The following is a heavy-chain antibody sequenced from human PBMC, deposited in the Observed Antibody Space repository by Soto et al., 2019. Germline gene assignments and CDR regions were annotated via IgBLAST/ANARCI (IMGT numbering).Heavy chain of an antibody. D-gene: IGHD3-10*01. Sequence: QVQLQQWGAGLLKPSETLSLTCAVYGGSFSGYYWSWIRQPPGKGLEWIGEINHSGSTNYNPSLKSRVTISVDTSKNQFSLKLSSVTAADTAVYYCARGRVGSGSYCVDYWGQGTLVTVSS. V-gene: IGHV4-34*01. CDR2: INHSGST. J-gene: IGHJ4*02. CDR3: ARGRVGSGSYCVDY. CDR1: GGSFSGYY.